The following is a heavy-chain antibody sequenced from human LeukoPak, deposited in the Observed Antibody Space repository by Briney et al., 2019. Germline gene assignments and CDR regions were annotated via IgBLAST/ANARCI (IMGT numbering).Heavy chain of an antibody. V-gene: IGHV4-30-4*08. D-gene: IGHD3-10*01. Sequence: SWVRQPPGKGLEWIGYIYESGDTHYNPSLKSRVIISVDTSKNQFSLKLSSVTAADTAVYYCARRFLWFGESSGTFDYWGQGTLVTVSS. CDR3: ARRFLWFGESSGTFDY. J-gene: IGHJ4*02. CDR2: IYESGDT.